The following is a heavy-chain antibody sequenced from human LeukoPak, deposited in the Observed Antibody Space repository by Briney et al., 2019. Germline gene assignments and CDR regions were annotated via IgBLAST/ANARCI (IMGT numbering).Heavy chain of an antibody. CDR3: ARGVEPLAANTLAY. V-gene: IGHV3-53*01. D-gene: IGHD1-14*01. Sequence: PGGSLRLSCAASGFTVITNDMTWVRQAPGKGLEWVSVIYSEGNTKYTDSVQGRFTISRDNSKNTLYLEMNSLSPDDTAVYYCARGVEPLAANTLAYWGQGTLVTVSS. J-gene: IGHJ4*02. CDR1: GFTVITND. CDR2: IYSEGNT.